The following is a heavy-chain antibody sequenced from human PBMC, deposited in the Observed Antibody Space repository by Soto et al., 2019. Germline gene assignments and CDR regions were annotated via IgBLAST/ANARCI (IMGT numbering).Heavy chain of an antibody. CDR2: MSGSSSTT. D-gene: IGHD1-7*01. V-gene: IGHV3-23*01. CDR3: AKNRERELPRVIDF. CDR1: GLTFSNYA. J-gene: IGHJ4*02. Sequence: EVRLLESGGGLVKPGGSLRLSCATSGLTFSNYAMSWVRQAPGGGLKWVSSMSGSSSTTYYADSVRGRFTISRDRSKNTLYLQMSSLRAEDTALYYCAKNRERELPRVIDFWGQGTLVTVSS.